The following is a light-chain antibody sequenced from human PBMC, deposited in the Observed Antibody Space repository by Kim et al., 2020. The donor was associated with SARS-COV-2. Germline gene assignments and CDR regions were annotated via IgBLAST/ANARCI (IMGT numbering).Light chain of an antibody. Sequence: PVERATLSCRASQSVRGSYLAWDQQQKPGQAPRLLIYGASSRATGIPDRFSGSGSGTDFTLTISRLEPEDFAVYYCQQYGNAPDTFGQGTRLEIK. CDR3: QQYGNAPDT. CDR1: QSVRGSY. J-gene: IGKJ5*01. CDR2: GAS. V-gene: IGKV3-20*01.